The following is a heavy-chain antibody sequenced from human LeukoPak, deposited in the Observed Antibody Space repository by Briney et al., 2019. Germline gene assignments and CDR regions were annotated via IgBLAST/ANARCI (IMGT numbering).Heavy chain of an antibody. CDR2: IKQDGSEK. D-gene: IGHD6-13*01. CDR1: GFTFSSYW. J-gene: IGHJ4*02. Sequence: GGSLRLSCAASGFTFSSYWMSWVRQAPGKGLEWVANIKQDGSEKYYVDSVKGRFTIPRDNAKNSLYLQMNSLRAEDTAVYYCARGVSGWYPYCDYWGQGTLVTVSS. CDR3: ARGVSGWYPYCDY. V-gene: IGHV3-7*01.